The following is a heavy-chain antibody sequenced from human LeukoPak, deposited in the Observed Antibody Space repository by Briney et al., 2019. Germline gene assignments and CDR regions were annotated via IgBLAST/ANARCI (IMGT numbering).Heavy chain of an antibody. CDR3: ARTLWFGESHIDY. CDR1: GYSISSGYY. J-gene: IGHJ4*02. Sequence: SETLSLTCTVSGYSISSGYYWGWIRQPPGKGLEWIGSIYHSGSTYYNPSLKSRVTISVDTSKNQFSLKLSSVTAADTAVYYCARTLWFGESHIDYWGQGTLVTVSS. V-gene: IGHV4-38-2*02. D-gene: IGHD3-10*01. CDR2: IYHSGST.